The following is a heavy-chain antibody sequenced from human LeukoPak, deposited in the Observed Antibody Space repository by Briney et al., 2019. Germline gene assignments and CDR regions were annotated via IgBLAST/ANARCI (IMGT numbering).Heavy chain of an antibody. D-gene: IGHD2-15*01. Sequence: PGGSLRHSCAASGFTFSSFEVNWGRQAPGKGLEWVSYISSSGSLIYYADAVKGRFTISRDNTKNSLYLQMNSLRAEDTAVYYCAREWGYFFDPWGQATLVAVSS. V-gene: IGHV3-48*03. CDR3: AREWGYFFDP. CDR1: GFTFSSFE. CDR2: ISSSGSLI. J-gene: IGHJ5*02.